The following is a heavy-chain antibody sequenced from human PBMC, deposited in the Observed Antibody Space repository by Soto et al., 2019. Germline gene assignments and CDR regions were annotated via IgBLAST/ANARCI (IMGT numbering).Heavy chain of an antibody. CDR2: FIPISGTA. CDR3: ARDRLDTAMVLDAFDI. Sequence: QVQLVQSGAEVKKPGSSVKVSCKASGGTFSSYAISWVRQAPGQGLEWRGGFIPISGTANYEQKFQGRVTITADESTSTAYMELSSLRSEDTAVYYCARDRLDTAMVLDAFDIWGQGTMVTVSS. V-gene: IGHV1-69*01. CDR1: GGTFSSYA. J-gene: IGHJ3*02. D-gene: IGHD5-18*01.